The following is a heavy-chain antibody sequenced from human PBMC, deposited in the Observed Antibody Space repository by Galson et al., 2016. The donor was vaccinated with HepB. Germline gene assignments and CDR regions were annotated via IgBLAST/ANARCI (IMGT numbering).Heavy chain of an antibody. CDR2: INHSGST. J-gene: IGHJ4*02. V-gene: IGHV4-34*01. D-gene: IGHD3-10*01. Sequence: ETLSLTCAVYGGSFTGYYWSWIRQPPGKGLEWIGEINHSGSTDYNPSPKSRVTISVDTSKNQFSLRLTSVTAADTAVYYCASGGFGEPYGYYFDYWGQGTLVTVSS. CDR1: GGSFTGYY. CDR3: ASGGFGEPYGYYFDY.